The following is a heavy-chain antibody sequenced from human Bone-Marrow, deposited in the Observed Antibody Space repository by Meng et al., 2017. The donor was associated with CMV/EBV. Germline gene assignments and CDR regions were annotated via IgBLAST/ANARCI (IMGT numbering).Heavy chain of an antibody. CDR1: GFRFDDYG. J-gene: IGHJ4*02. Sequence: GESLKISCAASGFRFDDYGMHWVRQTPGKGLEWVAFIRHDGTNKFYGDSVKGRFTISRDNSKNTVYLQMNSLRPEETAVYYCAKDLLLFGGPNAYFDDWGQGTLVTVSS. V-gene: IGHV3-30*02. CDR3: AKDLLLFGGPNAYFDD. CDR2: IRHDGTNK. D-gene: IGHD3-16*01.